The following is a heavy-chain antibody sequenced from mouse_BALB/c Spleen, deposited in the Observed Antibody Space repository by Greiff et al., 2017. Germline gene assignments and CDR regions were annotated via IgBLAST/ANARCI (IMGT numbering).Heavy chain of an antibody. Sequence: VMLVESGPGLVAPSQSLSITCTVSGFSLTSYDISWLSQPPGKGLEWLGVICTGGGTNYNSAVMSRLSISKNNSKSQVFLKMHSLQTADTSIYYCVRDKAYWGQGTLVTVSA. CDR1: GFSLTSYD. CDR2: ICTGGGT. J-gene: IGHJ3*01. V-gene: IGHV2-9-2*01. CDR3: VRDKAY.